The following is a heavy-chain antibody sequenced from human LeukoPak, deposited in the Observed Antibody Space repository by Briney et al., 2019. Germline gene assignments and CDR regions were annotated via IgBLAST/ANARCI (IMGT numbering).Heavy chain of an antibody. J-gene: IGHJ3*02. Sequence: GGSLRLSCAASGFTFNSYAMSWVRQAPGKGLEWVSAISGSGGSTYYADSVKGRFTISRDNSKNTLYLQMNSLRAEDTAVYYCAKYIVANTYAFDIWGQGTMVTVSS. CDR3: AKYIVANTYAFDI. CDR1: GFTFNSYA. CDR2: ISGSGGST. V-gene: IGHV3-23*01. D-gene: IGHD5-12*01.